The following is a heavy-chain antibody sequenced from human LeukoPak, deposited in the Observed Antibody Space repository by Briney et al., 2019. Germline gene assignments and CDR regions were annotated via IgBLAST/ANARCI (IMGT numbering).Heavy chain of an antibody. CDR3: SRDEQASYIYYMHV. J-gene: IGHJ6*03. Sequence: GGSLRLSCAASGFTFSDYYMSWIRQAPGKGLEWVSYISSSGSTIYYADSVKGRFTISRDNAKNSLYLQMNSLRAEDTAVYYCSRDEQASYIYYMHVWGRGTTVTVSS. CDR1: GFTFSDYY. V-gene: IGHV3-11*04. CDR2: ISSSGSTI. D-gene: IGHD3-16*01.